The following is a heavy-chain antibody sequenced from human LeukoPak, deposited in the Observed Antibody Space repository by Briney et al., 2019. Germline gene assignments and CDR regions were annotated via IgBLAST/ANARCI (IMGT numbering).Heavy chain of an antibody. CDR2: IGTAGDT. V-gene: IGHV3-13*01. J-gene: IGHJ6*02. Sequence: GGSLRLSCAASGFTFSSYDMHWVRQATGKGLEWVSAIGTAGDTYYPGSVKGRFTISRENAKNSLYLQMNSLRAGDTAVYYCARGRGNYYYGMDVWGQGTTVTVSS. D-gene: IGHD6-13*01. CDR1: GFTFSSYD. CDR3: ARGRGNYYYGMDV.